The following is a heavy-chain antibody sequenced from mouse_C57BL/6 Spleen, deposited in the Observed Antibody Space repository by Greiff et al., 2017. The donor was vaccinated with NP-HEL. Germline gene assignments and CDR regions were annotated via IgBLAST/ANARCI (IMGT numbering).Heavy chain of an antibody. CDR2: IYPGDGDT. Sequence: QVQLKQSGAELVKPGASVKISCKASGYAFSSYWMNWVKQRPGKGLEWIGQIYPGDGDTNYNGKFKGKATLTVDKSSSTAYMQLKSLTSEDSAVYYCARRYGSSYLDYWGQGTTLTVSS. CDR1: GYAFSSYW. D-gene: IGHD1-1*01. J-gene: IGHJ2*01. CDR3: ARRYGSSYLDY. V-gene: IGHV1-80*01.